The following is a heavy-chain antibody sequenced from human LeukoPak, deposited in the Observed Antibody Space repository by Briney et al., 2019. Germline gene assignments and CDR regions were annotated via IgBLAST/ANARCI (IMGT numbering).Heavy chain of an antibody. D-gene: IGHD3/OR15-3a*01. Sequence: PGGSLRLSCAASGFTFSNSAMNWVRQAPGKGLEWVSAITSGGESTYYADSVKGRFTISRDNSKNTLYLQMDSLRVEDTALYYCASSAMDWLLSFDYWGQGSLVTVSS. CDR1: GFTFSNSA. CDR3: ASSAMDWLLSFDY. J-gene: IGHJ4*02. CDR2: ITSGGEST. V-gene: IGHV3-23*01.